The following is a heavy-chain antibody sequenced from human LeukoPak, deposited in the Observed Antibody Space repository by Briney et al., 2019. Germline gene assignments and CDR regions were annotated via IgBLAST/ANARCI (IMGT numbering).Heavy chain of an antibody. V-gene: IGHV3-74*01. CDR1: GFTFSSCW. Sequence: GGSLRLSCAASGFTFSSCWMHWVRQAPGKGLVWVSRISSDGSSTNYADSVKGRFTISRDNAKNTLYLQMNSLRAEDTAVYYCARAWGSGTYYAFFDYWGQGTLVTVSS. J-gene: IGHJ4*02. CDR2: ISSDGSST. D-gene: IGHD1-26*01. CDR3: ARAWGSGTYYAFFDY.